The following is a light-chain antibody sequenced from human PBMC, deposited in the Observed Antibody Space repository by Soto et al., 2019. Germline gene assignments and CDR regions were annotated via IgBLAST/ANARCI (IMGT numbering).Light chain of an antibody. J-gene: IGKJ1*01. CDR3: LQHNTYPWT. CDR1: QGISND. CDR2: AAS. Sequence: DIQMTQSPSAVSASVGDRVTITCRASQGISNDLAWFQQKPGKVPKRLIFAASILQYGVPSRFSGSGSGTEFTLTITGLQAEDFATYFCLQHNTYPWTFGQGTRVDVK. V-gene: IGKV1-17*03.